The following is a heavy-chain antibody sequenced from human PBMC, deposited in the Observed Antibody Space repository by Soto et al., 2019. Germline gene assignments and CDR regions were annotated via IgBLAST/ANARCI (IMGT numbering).Heavy chain of an antibody. D-gene: IGHD3-3*01. Sequence: QVQLVQSGAEVKKPGASVKVSCKASGYSFTSYDVNWVRQASGQGLEWMGWMNPNSGSTVIAQKFQGRVTMTRDSSISTAYMELSSLRPDDSAIYYCARVSFNALIRFPFDLWGQGTEVTVSS. J-gene: IGHJ4*02. V-gene: IGHV1-8*01. CDR2: MNPNSGST. CDR1: GYSFTSYD. CDR3: ARVSFNALIRFPFDL.